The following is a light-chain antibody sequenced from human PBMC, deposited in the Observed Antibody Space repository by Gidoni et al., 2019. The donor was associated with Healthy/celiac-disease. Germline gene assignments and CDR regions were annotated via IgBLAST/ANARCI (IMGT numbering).Light chain of an antibody. V-gene: IGKV1-39*01. CDR2: AAS. CDR1: QSISSY. J-gene: IGKJ2*01. CDR3: QQSYSTPRT. Sequence: DIQMTQSPSSLSASVGDRVTITGRASQSISSYLNWYQQKPGKAPKLLIYAASSLQSGVPSRFSGSGSGTDFTLTISSLQPEDFATYYCQQSYSTPRTFGQXTKLEIK.